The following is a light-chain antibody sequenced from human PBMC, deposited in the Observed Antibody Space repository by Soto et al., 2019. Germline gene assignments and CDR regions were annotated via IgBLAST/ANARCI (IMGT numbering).Light chain of an antibody. Sequence: DIVMTQSPLSLPVTPGEPASISCRSSQSLLHSNGYNYLDWYLQKPGQSPQLLIYLGSNRASGVPDRFSGSGSGTDFTLNISRVEADDVGVYYCVQALQKGYTFGQWTKLEIK. CDR3: VQALQKGYT. CDR2: LGS. V-gene: IGKV2-28*01. J-gene: IGKJ2*01. CDR1: QSLLHSNGYNY.